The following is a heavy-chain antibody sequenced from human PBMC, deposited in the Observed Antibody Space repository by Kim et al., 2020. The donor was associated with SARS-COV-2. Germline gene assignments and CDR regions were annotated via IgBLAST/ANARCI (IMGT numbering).Heavy chain of an antibody. Sequence: NPSLKGRVTISEDTSKHQFSLKLSSVTAADTAVYYCTSRGGGVTTLDYWGQGTLVTVSS. J-gene: IGHJ4*02. CDR3: TSRGGGVTTLDY. D-gene: IGHD4-17*01. V-gene: IGHV4-39*01.